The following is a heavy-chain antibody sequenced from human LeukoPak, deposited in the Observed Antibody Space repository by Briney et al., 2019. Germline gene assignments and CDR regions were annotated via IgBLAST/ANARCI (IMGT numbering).Heavy chain of an antibody. CDR3: ARDEAGARAWNTYYDFWSGYYGFDY. CDR1: GFTFSSYS. V-gene: IGHV3-48*02. Sequence: GGSLRLSCAASGFTFSSYSMTWVRQAPGKGLEWVSYISSSSSTIYYADSVKGRFTISRDNAKNSLYLQMNSLRDEDTAVYYCARDEAGARAWNTYYDFWSGYYGFDYWGQGTLVTVSS. J-gene: IGHJ4*02. CDR2: ISSSSSTI. D-gene: IGHD3-3*01.